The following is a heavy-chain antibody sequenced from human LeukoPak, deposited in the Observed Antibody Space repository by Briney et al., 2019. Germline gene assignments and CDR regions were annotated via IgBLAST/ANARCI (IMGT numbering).Heavy chain of an antibody. CDR1: GGSFSGYY. Sequence: SETLSLTCAVYGGSFSGYYWSWIRQPPGKGLEWIGEINHSGSTNYNPSLKSRVTISVDTSKNQFSLKLSSVTAADTAVYYCARGLEDQLLLLWDQGTLVTVSS. CDR2: INHSGST. D-gene: IGHD2-2*01. CDR3: ARGLEDQLLLL. V-gene: IGHV4-34*01. J-gene: IGHJ4*02.